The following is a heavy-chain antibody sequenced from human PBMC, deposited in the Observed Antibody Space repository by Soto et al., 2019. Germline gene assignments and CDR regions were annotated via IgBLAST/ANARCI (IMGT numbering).Heavy chain of an antibody. V-gene: IGHV4-59*12. CDR1: GGSISSYY. Sequence: PSETLSLTCTVSGGSISSYYWTWIRQPPGKGLEWIGYIYDSGSTYYNAPLKSRATISVDKSRNQFSLQLTSVTAADTALYFCERHDNMTLGSQYLESWGPGTLVTVSS. J-gene: IGHJ4*02. D-gene: IGHD1-1*01. CDR3: ERHDNMTLGSQYLES. CDR2: IYDSGST.